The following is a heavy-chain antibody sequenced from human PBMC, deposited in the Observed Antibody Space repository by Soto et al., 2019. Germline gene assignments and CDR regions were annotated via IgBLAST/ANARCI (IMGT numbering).Heavy chain of an antibody. CDR1: GYTFTDYD. Sequence: QVQVVQSRAEVKKPGASVQVSCKTSGYTFTDYDINWVRQATGQGLEWMGWVSPGNGNAGYAPQFQGRVTMTSDRSISTVYMELSSLTSEDTAVYFCEVTTGYWGQGTKVTVSS. V-gene: IGHV1-8*01. D-gene: IGHD2-21*02. J-gene: IGHJ4*02. CDR2: VSPGNGNA. CDR3: EVTTGY.